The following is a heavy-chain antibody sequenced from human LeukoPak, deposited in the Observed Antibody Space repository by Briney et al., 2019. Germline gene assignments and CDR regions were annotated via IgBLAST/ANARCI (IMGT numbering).Heavy chain of an antibody. D-gene: IGHD3-10*01. Sequence: SETLSLTCAVYGGSLRNYYWSWIRQRPGKGLEWIGEINHSGSTNFNPSLKRRVTISVDMSKTQFPLQLSSVTAADTAVYYCARGPASGSNFAWFDPWGQGTLVTVSS. V-gene: IGHV4-34*01. J-gene: IGHJ5*02. CDR1: GGSLRNYY. CDR2: INHSGST. CDR3: ARGPASGSNFAWFDP.